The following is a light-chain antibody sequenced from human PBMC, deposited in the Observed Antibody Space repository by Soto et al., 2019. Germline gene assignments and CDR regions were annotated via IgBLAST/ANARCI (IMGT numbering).Light chain of an antibody. J-gene: IGKJ5*01. CDR1: QCISSN. CDR2: AAS. Sequence: DIQLTQSPSFLSASVGDRVAITFRASQCISSNLAWYQQKPGKAPKLLIYAASTLQSGVPSRFSGSGSGTEFTLTISSLQPEDFATYYCQQFNSYPITFGQGTRLEIK. V-gene: IGKV1-9*01. CDR3: QQFNSYPIT.